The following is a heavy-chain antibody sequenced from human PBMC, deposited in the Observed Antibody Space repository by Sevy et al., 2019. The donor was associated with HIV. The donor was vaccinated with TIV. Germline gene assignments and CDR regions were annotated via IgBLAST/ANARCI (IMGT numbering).Heavy chain of an antibody. D-gene: IGHD3-22*01. Sequence: ASVKVSCKASGYTFTSYDINWVRQASGQGLEWMGWMNPNTGNTGYAQKFQGRVTMTRNTSISTAYMELSSLRSEDTAVYYCATHRDYYDSRGYGTFDPWGQGTLVTFSS. CDR3: ATHRDYYDSRGYGTFDP. CDR2: MNPNTGNT. V-gene: IGHV1-8*01. J-gene: IGHJ5*02. CDR1: GYTFTSYD.